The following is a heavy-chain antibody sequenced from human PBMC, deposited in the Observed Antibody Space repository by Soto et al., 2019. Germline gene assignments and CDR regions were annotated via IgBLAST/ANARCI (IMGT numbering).Heavy chain of an antibody. CDR2: ISYDGNNI. CDR1: GFTFNSYG. V-gene: IGHV3-30*18. D-gene: IGHD2-8*01. Sequence: LRLSCAASGFTFNSYGIHWVRQAPGKALEWVAVISYDGNNIYYGDSVQGRFTISRDNSKNTIYLQMNSLRAEDTAVYYCAKDVGYCTNGVCLYNWFDPWGQGTLVTVSS. J-gene: IGHJ5*02. CDR3: AKDVGYCTNGVCLYNWFDP.